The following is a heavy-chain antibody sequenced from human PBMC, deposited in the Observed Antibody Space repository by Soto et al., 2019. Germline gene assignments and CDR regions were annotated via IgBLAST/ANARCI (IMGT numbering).Heavy chain of an antibody. Sequence: SETLSLTCTVSGGSIIGYYWSCIRQPAGKGLEWIGRIYSDGSTNYNPSLKSRVTMSVDTSKNQFSLKLTSMTAADTAMYYCARMRAAGTFDYWGQGTLVTVS. D-gene: IGHD6-13*01. J-gene: IGHJ4*02. V-gene: IGHV4-4*07. CDR1: GGSIIGYY. CDR3: ARMRAAGTFDY. CDR2: IYSDGST.